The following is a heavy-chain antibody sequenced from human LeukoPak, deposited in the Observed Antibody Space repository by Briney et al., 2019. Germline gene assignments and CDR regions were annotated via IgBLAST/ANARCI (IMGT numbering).Heavy chain of an antibody. D-gene: IGHD3-22*01. CDR3: ARPSRTGSGWDAFDI. J-gene: IGHJ3*02. V-gene: IGHV4-59*08. CDR2: IYYSGST. CDR1: GGSISNYY. Sequence: SETLSLTCTVSGGSISNYYWSWIRQPPGKELEWIGYIYYSGSTNYNPSLTSRVTISVDTSKNQFSLNLSAVTAEETAVYYCARPSRTGSGWDAFDIWGQGTMVTVSS.